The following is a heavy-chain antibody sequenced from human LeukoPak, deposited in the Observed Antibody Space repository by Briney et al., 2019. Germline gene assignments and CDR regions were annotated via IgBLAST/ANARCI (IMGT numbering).Heavy chain of an antibody. D-gene: IGHD3-10*01. CDR2: MNPNSGNT. J-gene: IGHJ6*03. CDR1: GYTFTSYG. Sequence: ASVKVSCKASGYTFTSYGISWVRQAPGQGLEWMGWMNPNSGNTGYAQKFQGRVTMTRNTSISTAYMELSSLRSEDTAVYYCTRGAILGSGSYYSATDYYYYYYMDVWGKGTTVTISS. CDR3: TRGAILGSGSYYSATDYYYYYYMDV. V-gene: IGHV1-8*02.